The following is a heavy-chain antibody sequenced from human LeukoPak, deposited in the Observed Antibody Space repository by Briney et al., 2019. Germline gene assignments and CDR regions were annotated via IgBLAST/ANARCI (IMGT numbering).Heavy chain of an antibody. D-gene: IGHD6-19*01. J-gene: IGHJ4*02. CDR2: IIPIFGAA. CDR1: GGTFSSYA. V-gene: IGHV1-69*13. CDR3: ARYYSGWYYFDY. Sequence: SVKVSCKASGGTFSSYAISWVRPAPGQGLEWMGGIIPIFGAANYAQKSQGRVTITADESTSTAYMELSSLRSEDTAVYYCARYYSGWYYFDYWGQGTLVTVSS.